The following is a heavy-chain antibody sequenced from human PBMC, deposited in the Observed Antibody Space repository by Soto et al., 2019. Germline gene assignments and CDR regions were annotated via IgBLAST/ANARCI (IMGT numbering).Heavy chain of an antibody. CDR3: AAEAPGVAASPRPLAP. CDR2: IVVGSGNT. D-gene: IGHD1-26*01. Sequence: ASVKVSCKASGFIFTSSAVQWGRQARGQRLEWIGWIVVGSGNTNYAQKFQERVTITRDMSTSTAYMELSSLRSEATAVYYCAAEAPGVAASPRPLAPWGQGTLVTVSS. V-gene: IGHV1-58*01. J-gene: IGHJ5*02. CDR1: GFIFTSSA.